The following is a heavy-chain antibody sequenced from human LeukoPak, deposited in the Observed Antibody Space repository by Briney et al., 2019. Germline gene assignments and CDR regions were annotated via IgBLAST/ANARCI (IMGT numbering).Heavy chain of an antibody. Sequence: GGSLRLSCAASGFTFSNYWMNWVRQAPGKGLEWVSYISSSGSTIYYADSMKGRFTISRDNAKNSLYLQMNSLRAEDTAVYYCARERVTTGGDAFDIWGQGTLVTVSS. D-gene: IGHD4-17*01. CDR3: ARERVTTGGDAFDI. J-gene: IGHJ3*02. V-gene: IGHV3-48*04. CDR1: GFTFSNYW. CDR2: ISSSGSTI.